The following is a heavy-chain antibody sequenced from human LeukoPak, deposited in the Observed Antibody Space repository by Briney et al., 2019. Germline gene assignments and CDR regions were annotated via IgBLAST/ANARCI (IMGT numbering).Heavy chain of an antibody. J-gene: IGHJ4*02. CDR3: AKDRGIVGPTTPDY. CDR1: GFTFSNYG. Sequence: GRSLRLSCAASGFTFSNYGIHWVRQAPGKGLEWVAVVSYDGSNKHYADSVKGRFTISRDNSKNTLYLQMNSQRVEDTALYYCAKDRGIVGPTTPDYWGQGTLVTVSS. V-gene: IGHV3-30*18. CDR2: VSYDGSNK. D-gene: IGHD1-26*01.